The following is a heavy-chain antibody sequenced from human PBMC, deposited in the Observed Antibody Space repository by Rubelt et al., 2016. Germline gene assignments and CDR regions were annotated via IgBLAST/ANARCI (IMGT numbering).Heavy chain of an antibody. CDR3: ARNYCSSTSCFYGMDV. V-gene: IGHV4-34*01. CDR1: GGSFSGYY. Sequence: QVQLQQWGAGLLKPSETLSLTCAVYGGSFSGYYWSWIRQPPGKGLEWIGEINHSGSTKYTPSLKSRVTISVDTSKNQFSLKLSSVTAADTAGYYCARNYCSSTSCFYGMDVWGQGTTVTVSS. J-gene: IGHJ6*02. D-gene: IGHD2-2*01. CDR2: INHSGST.